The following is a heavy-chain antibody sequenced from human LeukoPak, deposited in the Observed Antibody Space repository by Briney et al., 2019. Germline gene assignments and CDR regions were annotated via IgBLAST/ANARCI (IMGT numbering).Heavy chain of an antibody. D-gene: IGHD6-13*01. CDR2: IYYSGST. CDR3: ARDRAVKGIAAAQGGELDY. CDR1: GGSISSSSYY. J-gene: IGHJ4*02. Sequence: SETLSLTCTVSGGSISSSSYYWGWIRQPPGKGLEWIGSIYYSGSTYYNPSLKSRVTISVDKSKNQFSLKLTSVIAADTAVYYCARDRAVKGIAAAQGGELDYWGQGTLVTVSS. V-gene: IGHV4-39*07.